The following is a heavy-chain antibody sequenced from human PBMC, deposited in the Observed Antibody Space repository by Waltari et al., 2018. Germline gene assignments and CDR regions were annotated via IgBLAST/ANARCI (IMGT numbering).Heavy chain of an antibody. Sequence: QVQLQESGPGLVKPSETLSLTCTVSGGSISSYYWRWIRQPAGKGLEWIGRIYTSGSTNYNPSLKSRDTMSVDTSKNQFSLKLSSVTAADTAVYYCARAGLEHYYYYMDVWGKGTTVTISS. CDR3: ARAGLEHYYYYMDV. J-gene: IGHJ6*03. V-gene: IGHV4-4*07. D-gene: IGHD1-1*01. CDR1: GGSISSYY. CDR2: IYTSGST.